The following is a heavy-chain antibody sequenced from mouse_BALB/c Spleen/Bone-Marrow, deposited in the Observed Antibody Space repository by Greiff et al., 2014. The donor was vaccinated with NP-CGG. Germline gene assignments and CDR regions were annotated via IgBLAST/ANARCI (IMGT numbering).Heavy chain of an antibody. V-gene: IGHV5-17*02. Sequence: EVKLMESGGGLVQPGGSRKLSCAASGFTFSSFGMHWVRQAPEKGLEWVAYISSGSSTIYYADTMKGGFTSSRNNPKNTLFLQKTNLRSEDTAVYYCTRSGTLGAMDYWGQGTSVTVSS. CDR3: TRSGTLGAMDY. CDR2: ISSGSSTI. CDR1: GFTFSSFG. D-gene: IGHD3-3*01. J-gene: IGHJ4*01.